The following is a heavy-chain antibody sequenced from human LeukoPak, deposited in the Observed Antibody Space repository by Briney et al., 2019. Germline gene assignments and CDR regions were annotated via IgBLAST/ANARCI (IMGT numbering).Heavy chain of an antibody. CDR1: GFTFSSYG. CDR2: IRYDGSNK. CDR3: ARDPGYCTNGVCYTSFDY. Sequence: GGSLRLSCAASGFTFSSYGMHWVRQAPGKGLEWVAFIRYDGSNKYYADSVKGRFTISRDNSKNTLYLQMNSLRVDDTAVYYCARDPGYCTNGVCYTSFDYWGQGTLVTVSS. D-gene: IGHD2-8*01. V-gene: IGHV3-30*02. J-gene: IGHJ4*02.